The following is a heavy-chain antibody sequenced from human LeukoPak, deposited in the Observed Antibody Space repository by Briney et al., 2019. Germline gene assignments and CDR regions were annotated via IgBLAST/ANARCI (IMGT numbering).Heavy chain of an antibody. CDR2: INHSGST. CDR1: GGSFSGYY. J-gene: IGHJ3*02. D-gene: IGHD3-9*01. CDR3: ARGSDYDILTGHAFDI. Sequence: SETLSLTSAVYGGSFSGYYWSWIRQPPGMGLEWIGEINHSGSTNYNPSLKSRVTMSVDTSKNQFSLKLSSVTAADTAVYYCARGSDYDILTGHAFDIWGQGTMVTVSS. V-gene: IGHV4-34*01.